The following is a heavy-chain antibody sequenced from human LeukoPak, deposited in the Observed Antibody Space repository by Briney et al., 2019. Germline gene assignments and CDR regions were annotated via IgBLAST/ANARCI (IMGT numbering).Heavy chain of an antibody. J-gene: IGHJ4*02. Sequence: PGRSLRLSCAASGFTFSSYAMHWVRQAPGKGLEWVAVISYDGSNKYYADSVKGRFTISRDNSKNTLYLRMNSLRAEDTAVYYCARSYYDYVWGSLDYWGQGTLVTVSS. D-gene: IGHD3-16*01. V-gene: IGHV3-30-3*01. CDR2: ISYDGSNK. CDR3: ARSYYDYVWGSLDY. CDR1: GFTFSSYA.